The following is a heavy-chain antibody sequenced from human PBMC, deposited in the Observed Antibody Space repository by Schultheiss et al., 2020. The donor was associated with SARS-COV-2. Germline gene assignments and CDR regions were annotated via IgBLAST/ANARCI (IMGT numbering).Heavy chain of an antibody. CDR3: ARHRNYYGSGSYHRGWFDP. CDR2: IYYSGST. D-gene: IGHD3-10*01. V-gene: IGHV4-39*01. J-gene: IGHJ5*02. Sequence: GSLRLSCAVYGGSFSGYYWGWIRQPPGKGLEWIGSIYYSGSTYYNPSLKSRVTISVDTSKDQFSLKLSSVTAADTAVYYCARHRNYYGSGSYHRGWFDPWGQGTLVTVSS. CDR1: GGSFSGYY.